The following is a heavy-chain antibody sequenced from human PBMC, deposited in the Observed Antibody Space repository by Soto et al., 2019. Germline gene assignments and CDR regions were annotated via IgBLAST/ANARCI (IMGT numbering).Heavy chain of an antibody. D-gene: IGHD3-22*01. CDR1: GGTFSTYT. CDR3: AGGRRYYDSNGYYNYFDY. V-gene: IGHV1-69*08. CDR2: IIPILNTA. J-gene: IGHJ4*02. Sequence: ASVNVSCKASGGTFSTYTISWLRQASGQGLEWMGRIIPILNTANYAQKFQGRVTITADKSTSTAYMELSSLRSEDTAVYYCAGGRRYYDSNGYYNYFDYWGQGTLVTVSS.